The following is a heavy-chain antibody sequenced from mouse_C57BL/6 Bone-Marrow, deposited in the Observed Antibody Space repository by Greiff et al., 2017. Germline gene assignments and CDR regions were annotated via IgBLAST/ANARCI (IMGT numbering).Heavy chain of an antibody. CDR2: IYPGSGNT. CDR1: GYTFTDYY. J-gene: IGHJ1*03. CDR3: ARRLYWYFDV. Sequence: VQLQESGAELVRPGASVKLSCKASGYTFTDYYINWVKQRPGQGLEWIARIYPGSGNTYYNEKFKGKATLTAEKSSSTAYMQLSSLTSEDSAVYFCARRLYWYFDVWGTGTTVTVSS. V-gene: IGHV1-76*01.